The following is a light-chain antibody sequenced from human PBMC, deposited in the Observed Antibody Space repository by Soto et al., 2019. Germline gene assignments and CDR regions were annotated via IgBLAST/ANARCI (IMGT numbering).Light chain of an antibody. J-gene: IGKJ1*01. V-gene: IGKV1-12*01. Sequence: DIQMTQSPSSVSASIGDRVTITCRASQNIWKLLAWYQQKPGKAPKLLIHSASYLQSRVPSRFSGSGSGTDFTLTISCLQPEDLATYYCLQAGAFPLTLGQGTNVEV. CDR1: QNIWKL. CDR2: SAS. CDR3: LQAGAFPLT.